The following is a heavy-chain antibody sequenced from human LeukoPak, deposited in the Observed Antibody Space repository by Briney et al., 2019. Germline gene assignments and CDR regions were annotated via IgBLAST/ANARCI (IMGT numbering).Heavy chain of an antibody. CDR1: GFDFSTYS. Sequence: GVSLRLSCAASGFDFSTYSIDWVRQAPGKGLEWVSYISSSSSNIYHADSVKGRFTISRDNAKNSLHLQMNSLRAEDTAVYCARVGRSGWTVDYWGQGTLVTVSS. J-gene: IGHJ4*02. CDR3: ARVGRSGWTVDY. CDR2: ISSSSSNI. D-gene: IGHD6-19*01. V-gene: IGHV3-48*04.